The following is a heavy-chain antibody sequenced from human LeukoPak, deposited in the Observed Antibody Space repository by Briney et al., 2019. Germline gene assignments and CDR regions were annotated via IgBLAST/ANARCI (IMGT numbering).Heavy chain of an antibody. CDR1: GFTFSSYW. D-gene: IGHD2-8*01. CDR2: INSDASST. J-gene: IGHJ3*01. V-gene: IGHV3-74*01. Sequence: GGSLRLSCAASGFTFSSYWMHWVRQAPGKGLVWVSRINSDASSTSYADSVKGRFTISRDNAKNTLYLQMNSLRAEDTAVYYCARVQVHPPNGLDVWGQGTMVTVSS. CDR3: ARVQVHPPNGLDV.